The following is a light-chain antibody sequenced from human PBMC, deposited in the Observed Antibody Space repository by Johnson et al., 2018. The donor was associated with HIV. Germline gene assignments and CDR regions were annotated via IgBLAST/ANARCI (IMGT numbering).Light chain of an antibody. J-gene: IGLJ1*01. V-gene: IGLV1-51*01. CDR2: DDN. CDR1: GSNIGDNY. Sequence: QSVLTQPPSVSAAPGQKVTISCSGIGSNIGDNYVSWYQHLPGTAPRLLIYDDNKRPSGIPALFSGSKSGTSATLRITVLQTGDEADYYCGTWDSSLSAYVFGTGTKVTVL. CDR3: GTWDSSLSAYV.